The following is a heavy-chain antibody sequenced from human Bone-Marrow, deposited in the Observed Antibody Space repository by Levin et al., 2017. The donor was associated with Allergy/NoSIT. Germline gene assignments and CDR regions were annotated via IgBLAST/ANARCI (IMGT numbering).Heavy chain of an antibody. V-gene: IGHV1-3*01. D-gene: IGHD2-15*01. CDR1: GYTFTSYA. CDR2: INVGNGNT. Sequence: GESLKISCKASGYTFTSYAVHWVRQAPGQRLEWMGWINVGNGNTQYSQKFQARLTITRDTSASTAYMELSSLRSEDTAVYYCARDYEYCTGGSCLGYWGQGTLVTVSS. J-gene: IGHJ4*02. CDR3: ARDYEYCTGGSCLGY.